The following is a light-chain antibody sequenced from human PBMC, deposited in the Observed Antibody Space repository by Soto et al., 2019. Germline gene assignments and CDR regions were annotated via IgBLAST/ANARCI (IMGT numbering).Light chain of an antibody. J-gene: IGLJ1*01. Sequence: QSVLTQAPSASATPGQSVTISCSGGSTNIGSNYVYRYQQLPGTAPKLLIYTNNQRPSGVPDRFSGSKSGTSASLAISGLRSEDEADYSCAAWDDSLNAYVFGAGTKVTVL. CDR3: AAWDDSLNAYV. CDR1: STNIGSNY. V-gene: IGLV1-47*01. CDR2: TNN.